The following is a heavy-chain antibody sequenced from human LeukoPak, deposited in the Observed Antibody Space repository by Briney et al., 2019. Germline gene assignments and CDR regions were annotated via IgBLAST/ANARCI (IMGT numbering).Heavy chain of an antibody. CDR3: ARLKFYDSTGYSPGHYMDV. J-gene: IGHJ6*03. CDR1: GGPIYSYY. Sequence: SETLFLTCTVSGGPIYSYYWSWIRQPAGEGLEGIGRLYPSVSPNYNPSLKSRVSMSVDTSKNQLALNLRAVTAADTAVYYCARLKFYDSTGYSPGHYMDVWGKGITVTVS. V-gene: IGHV4-4*07. D-gene: IGHD3-22*01. CDR2: LYPSVSP.